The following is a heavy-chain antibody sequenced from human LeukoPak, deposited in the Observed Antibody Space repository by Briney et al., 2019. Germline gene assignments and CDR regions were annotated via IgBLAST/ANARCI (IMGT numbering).Heavy chain of an antibody. D-gene: IGHD1-1*01. CDR1: GGSISGYN. CDR2: TYYSGST. Sequence: SETLSLTCSVSGGSISGYNWNWIRQPPGKGLEWIGYTYYSGSTNYNPSLKSRVTISLDTSKNQFSLKLSSVTAADTAVYYCARYPKNAIHPFDYWGQGTLVTVSS. J-gene: IGHJ4*02. CDR3: ARYPKNAIHPFDY. V-gene: IGHV4-59*08.